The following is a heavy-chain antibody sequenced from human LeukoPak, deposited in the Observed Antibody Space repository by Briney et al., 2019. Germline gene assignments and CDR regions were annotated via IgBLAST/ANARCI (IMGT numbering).Heavy chain of an antibody. CDR1: GFTFINYW. Sequence: GGSLRLSCVSSGFTFINYWMKWVRQAPGKGLEWVASINEDGSGKFSVGSVKDRITISRDNTRNSLDLQINSLTVEDTAIYYCARDDGDVWGTGTTVTVSS. CDR2: INEDGSGK. J-gene: IGHJ6*04. V-gene: IGHV3-7*01. CDR3: ARDDGDV.